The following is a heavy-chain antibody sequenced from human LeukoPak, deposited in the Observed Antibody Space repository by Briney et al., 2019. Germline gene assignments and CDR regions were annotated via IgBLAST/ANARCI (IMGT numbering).Heavy chain of an antibody. V-gene: IGHV4-59*01. CDR2: IYYSGST. CDR3: ARYIAVAGTYYFDY. D-gene: IGHD6-19*01. J-gene: IGHJ4*02. Sequence: SETLSLTCTVSGGSINSYYWSWIRQPPGKGLEWIGYIYYSGSTNYNLSLKSRVTISVDTSKNQFSLKLSSVTAADTAVYYCARYIAVAGTYYFDYWGQGTLVTVSS. CDR1: GGSINSYY.